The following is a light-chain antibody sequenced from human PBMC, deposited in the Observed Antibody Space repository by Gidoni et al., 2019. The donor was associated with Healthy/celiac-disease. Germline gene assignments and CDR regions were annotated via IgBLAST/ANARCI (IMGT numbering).Light chain of an antibody. Sequence: VICMTQSPSLLSASTGDRVTISCWMSQSISSYLDCYQQQPGKAPELLNYAASTLQSGVPSRFSSRGSGKDFTLTISCLHDEDFATYYWQQDYSFPWTCGQGTKVEIK. V-gene: IGKV1D-8*01. CDR2: AAS. CDR3: QQDYSFPWT. J-gene: IGKJ1*01. CDR1: QSISSY.